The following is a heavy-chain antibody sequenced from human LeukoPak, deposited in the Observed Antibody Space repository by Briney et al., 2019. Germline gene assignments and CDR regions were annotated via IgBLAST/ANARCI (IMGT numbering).Heavy chain of an antibody. CDR1: GFTFGDYL. Sequence: AGGSLRLSCTASGFTFGDYLMSWFRQAPGKGLEWIGFISGGTTEYAASVKGRFTISRDDSTSIAYLQMNSLTTEVTAVYYCSRGSGWLSVYWGQGTLVTVSS. CDR2: ISGGTT. CDR3: SRGSGWLSVY. J-gene: IGHJ4*02. D-gene: IGHD6-19*01. V-gene: IGHV3-49*03.